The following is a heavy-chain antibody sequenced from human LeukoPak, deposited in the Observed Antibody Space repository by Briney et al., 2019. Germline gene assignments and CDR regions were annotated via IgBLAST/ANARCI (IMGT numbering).Heavy chain of an antibody. CDR3: ARAVDCGGDCYSWAFDI. D-gene: IGHD2-21*02. Sequence: ASVKVSCKASGYTFTSYYMHWVRQAPGQGLEWMGMINPSGGSTSYAQKFQGRVTMTRDMSTSTVYMELSSLRSEDTAVYYCARAVDCGGDCYSWAFDIWGQGTMVTVSS. CDR2: INPSGGST. V-gene: IGHV1-46*01. CDR1: GYTFTSYY. J-gene: IGHJ3*02.